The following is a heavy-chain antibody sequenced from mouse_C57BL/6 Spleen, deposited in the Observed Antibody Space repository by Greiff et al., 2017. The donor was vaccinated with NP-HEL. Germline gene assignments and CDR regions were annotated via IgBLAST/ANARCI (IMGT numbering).Heavy chain of an antibody. Sequence: EVQLQQSGPELVKPGASVKIPCKASGYTFTDYNMDWVKQSHGKSLEWIGDINPNNGGTIYNQKFKGKATLTVDKSSSTAYMELRSLTSEDTAVYYCARLFRDWYFDVWGTGTTVTVSS. V-gene: IGHV1-18*01. J-gene: IGHJ1*03. CDR2: INPNNGGT. CDR3: ARLFRDWYFDV. CDR1: GYTFTDYN.